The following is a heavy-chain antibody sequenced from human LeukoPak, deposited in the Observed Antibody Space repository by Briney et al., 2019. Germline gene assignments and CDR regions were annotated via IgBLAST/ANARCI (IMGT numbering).Heavy chain of an antibody. D-gene: IGHD3-22*01. J-gene: IGHJ4*02. CDR3: ARRGGDSSGYYGFDY. CDR1: GGSISSSNW. CDR2: IYHSGST. Sequence: SGTLSLTCAVSGGSISSSNWWSWVRQPPGKGLEWIGEIYHSGSTNYNPSLESRVTISLDKSKNQFSLKLSSVTAADTAVYYCARRGGDSSGYYGFDYWGQGTLVTVSS. V-gene: IGHV4-4*02.